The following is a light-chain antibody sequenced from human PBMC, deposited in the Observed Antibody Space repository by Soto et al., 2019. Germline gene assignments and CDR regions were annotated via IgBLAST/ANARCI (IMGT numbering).Light chain of an antibody. CDR2: SAS. J-gene: IGKJ4*01. CDR1: QSIRIN. CDR3: QEYNNWPRLT. Sequence: EIVMTQSPATLSVSPGQRATLSCKASQSIRINLAWYQQKPGQAPRLLMYSASTRATGVPVRFSGSGSGTEFTLTISSLQSEDFAVYYCQEYNNWPRLTFGGGTKVEI. V-gene: IGKV3-15*01.